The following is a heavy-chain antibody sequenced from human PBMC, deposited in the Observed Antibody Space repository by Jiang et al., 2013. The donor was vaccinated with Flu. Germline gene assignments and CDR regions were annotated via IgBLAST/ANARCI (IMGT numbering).Heavy chain of an antibody. CDR2: INANSGGT. Sequence: SVKVSCTVSGDSFTGYYMHWLRQAPGQGPEWMGWINANSGGTKYAQKFQGRVAMTRDTSISTVYMDLSRVTSDDTAVYYCARGGVQWVGDTLSVVYFYGFDVWGQGTTLRVS. J-gene: IGHJ6*02. CDR3: ARGGVQWVGDTLSVVYFYGFDV. D-gene: IGHD3-10*01. CDR1: GDSFTGYY. V-gene: IGHV1-2*02.